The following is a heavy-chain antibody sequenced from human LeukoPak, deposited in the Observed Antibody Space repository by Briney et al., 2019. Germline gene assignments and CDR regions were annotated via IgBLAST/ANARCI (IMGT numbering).Heavy chain of an antibody. J-gene: IGHJ3*01. CDR3: AKRADYYDSSRALYDAFDL. D-gene: IGHD3-16*01. CDR1: GFTFRTYG. Sequence: GGSLRLSCAASGFTFRTYGMHWVRQAPGKGLEWVTFIRYDGSGKFYADSVKGRFTISRDNSKNTLFLQMNSLRLADTAVYYCAKRADYYDSSRALYDAFDLWGQGTMVTVSS. V-gene: IGHV3-30*02. CDR2: IRYDGSGK.